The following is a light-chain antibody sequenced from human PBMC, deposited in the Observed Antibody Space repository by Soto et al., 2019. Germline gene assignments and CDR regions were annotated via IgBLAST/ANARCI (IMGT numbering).Light chain of an antibody. CDR3: RQYHGLSS. V-gene: IGKV1-17*01. CDR1: QDIRDD. J-gene: IGKJ2*03. Sequence: DVQMTQSPSSLSASVGDRVTITCRASQDIRDDLAWDQQKPGKTPKRLLYAASTVLSGVTSRFRGSASGTEFTLTMSTLQSGDSSTYYCRQYHGLSSFGQGTKLEIK. CDR2: AAS.